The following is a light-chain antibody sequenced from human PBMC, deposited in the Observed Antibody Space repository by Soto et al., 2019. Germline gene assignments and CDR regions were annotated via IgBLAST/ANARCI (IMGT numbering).Light chain of an antibody. CDR3: CSYAGSSTVV. J-gene: IGLJ2*01. Sequence: QSALTQPASVSGSPGQSITISCTGTSSDVGSYNLVSWYQQHPRKAPKLMIYEGSKRPSGVSNRFSGSKSGNTASLTISGLQAEDEADYYCCSYAGSSTVVFGGVTKLTVL. CDR2: EGS. V-gene: IGLV2-23*01. CDR1: SSDVGSYNL.